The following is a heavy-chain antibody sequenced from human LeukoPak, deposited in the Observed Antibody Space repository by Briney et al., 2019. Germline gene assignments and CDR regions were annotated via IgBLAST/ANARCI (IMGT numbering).Heavy chain of an antibody. CDR2: IYSGGST. D-gene: IGHD6-19*01. CDR3: ASLDYSSGWY. Sequence: GGSLRLSCAASGFTFSSYAMHWVRQAPGKGLEWVSVIYSGGSTDYADSVKGRFTISRDTSKNTLYLQMNRLRAEDTAVYYCASLDYSSGWYWGQGTLVTVSS. V-gene: IGHV3-53*01. J-gene: IGHJ4*02. CDR1: GFTFSSYA.